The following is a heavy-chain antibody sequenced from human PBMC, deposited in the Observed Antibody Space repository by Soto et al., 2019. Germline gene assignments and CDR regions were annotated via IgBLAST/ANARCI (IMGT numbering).Heavy chain of an antibody. D-gene: IGHD2-15*01. J-gene: IGHJ4*02. Sequence: GASEKVSCKASGYTFTSYAMHWVRQAPGQRLEWMGWINAGNGNTKYSQKFQGRVTITRDTSASTAYMELSSLRSEDTAVYYCARSEGSGGTRLKANPPGDYWGQGTLVTVSS. CDR1: GYTFTSYA. CDR3: ARSEGSGGTRLKANPPGDY. CDR2: INAGNGNT. V-gene: IGHV1-3*01.